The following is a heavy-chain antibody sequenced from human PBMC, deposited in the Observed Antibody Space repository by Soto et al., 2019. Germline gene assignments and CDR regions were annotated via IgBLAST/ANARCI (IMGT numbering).Heavy chain of an antibody. V-gene: IGHV4-59*01. CDR2: IYYSGST. CDR3: ARDRVATRALGTYCGGDCLSAFDI. CDR1: GGSISSYY. Sequence: SETLSLTCTVSGGSISSYYWSWIRQPPGKGLEWIGYIYYSGSTNYNPSLKSRVTISVDTSKNQFSLKLSSVTAADTAVYYCARDRVATRALGTYCGGDCLSAFDIWGQGTMVTVSS. D-gene: IGHD2-21*02. J-gene: IGHJ3*02.